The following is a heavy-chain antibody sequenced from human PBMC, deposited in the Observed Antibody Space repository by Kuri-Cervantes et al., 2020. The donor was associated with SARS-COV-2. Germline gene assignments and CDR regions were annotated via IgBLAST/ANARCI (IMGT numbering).Heavy chain of an antibody. CDR3: ARIGYFDWLFHSDHDQYYFDY. CDR2: INHSGST. D-gene: IGHD3-9*01. Sequence: SETLSLTCAVYGGSFSGYYWSWIRQPPGKGLEWIGEINHSGSTNYNPSLKSRVTISVDTSKNQFSLKLSSVTAADTAVYYCARIGYFDWLFHSDHDQYYFDYWGQGTLVTVSS. CDR1: GGSFSGYY. J-gene: IGHJ4*02. V-gene: IGHV4-34*01.